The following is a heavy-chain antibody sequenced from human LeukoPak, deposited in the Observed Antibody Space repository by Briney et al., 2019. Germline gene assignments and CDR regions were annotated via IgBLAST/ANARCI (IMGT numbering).Heavy chain of an antibody. J-gene: IGHJ5*02. CDR3: ARVRNQSKYRNQNWFDP. CDR1: GGSISSGGYS. Sequence: PSETLSPTCAVSGGSISSGGYSWSWIRQPPGKGLEWIGYIYHSGSTYYNPSLKSRVTISVDRSKNQFSLKLSSVTAADTAVYYCARVRNQSKYRNQNWFDPWGQGTLVTVSS. CDR2: IYHSGST. V-gene: IGHV4-30-2*01. D-gene: IGHD1-14*01.